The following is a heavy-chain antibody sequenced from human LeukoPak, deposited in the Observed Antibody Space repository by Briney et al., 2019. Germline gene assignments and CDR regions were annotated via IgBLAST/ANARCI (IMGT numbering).Heavy chain of an antibody. CDR3: ARPHTVLYNWFDP. Sequence: SVKVSCKASGYTFTGYYVHWVRQAPGQGLEWMGRINPNSGGTNYAQKFQGRVTMTRDTSISTAYMELSRLRSDDTAVYYCARPHTVLYNWFDPWGQGTLVTVSS. J-gene: IGHJ5*02. CDR2: INPNSGGT. D-gene: IGHD4-11*01. V-gene: IGHV1-2*06. CDR1: GYTFTGYY.